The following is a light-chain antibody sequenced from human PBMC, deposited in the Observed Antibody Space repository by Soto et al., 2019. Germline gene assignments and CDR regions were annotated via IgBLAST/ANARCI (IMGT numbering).Light chain of an antibody. J-gene: IGKJ5*01. CDR3: QQRSNWPT. Sequence: EIVLTQSPATLSLSPGERANLSCRASQSVSSYLAWYQQKPGQAPRLLIYDASNRATGIPARFSGSGSGTDFTLTISSLEPEDFAVYYCQQRSNWPTFGQGTRREIK. CDR2: DAS. V-gene: IGKV3-11*01. CDR1: QSVSSY.